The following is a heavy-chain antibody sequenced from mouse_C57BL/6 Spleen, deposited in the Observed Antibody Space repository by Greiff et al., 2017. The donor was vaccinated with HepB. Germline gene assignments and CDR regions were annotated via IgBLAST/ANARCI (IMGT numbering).Heavy chain of an antibody. J-gene: IGHJ2*01. CDR2: IYPGSGNT. V-gene: IGHV1-76*01. D-gene: IGHD1-1*01. CDR3: ARFITTVVATGRYYFDY. Sequence: VMLVESGAELVRPGASVKLSCKASGYTFTDYYINWVKQRPGQGLEWIARIYPGSGNTYYNEKFKGKATLTAEKSSSTAYMQLSSLTSEDTAVYFCARFITTVVATGRYYFDYWGQGTTLTVSS. CDR1: GYTFTDYY.